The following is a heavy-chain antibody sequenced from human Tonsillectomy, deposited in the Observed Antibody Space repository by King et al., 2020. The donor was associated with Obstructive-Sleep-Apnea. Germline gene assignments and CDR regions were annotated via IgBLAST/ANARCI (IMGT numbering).Heavy chain of an antibody. J-gene: IGHJ4*02. CDR3: AKDGGAQLWYFDY. CDR1: GFTFSSYA. V-gene: IGHV3-23*04. Sequence: VQLVESGGGLVQPGGSLILSCAASGFTFSSYAMSWVLRAPGKGLEWVAAISGSGGSTYYADSVKGRFTISRDNSKNTLYLQMNSLRAEDTAVYYCAKDGGAQLWYFDYWGQGTLVTVSS. D-gene: IGHD5-18*01. CDR2: ISGSGGST.